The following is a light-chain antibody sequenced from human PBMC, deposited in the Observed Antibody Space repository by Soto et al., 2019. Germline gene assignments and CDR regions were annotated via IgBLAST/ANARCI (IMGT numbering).Light chain of an antibody. CDR3: QQYDRWPVT. V-gene: IGKV3-15*01. Sequence: EVVMTQSPATLSVSPGERVTFSCRASQSVTTNLAWCQHEPGQSPRLLISDASTGASGIPPRFSGSGSGTEYTLTIVRLQSADFAVDYCQQYDRWPVTFGGGTKV. J-gene: IGKJ4*01. CDR2: DAS. CDR1: QSVTTN.